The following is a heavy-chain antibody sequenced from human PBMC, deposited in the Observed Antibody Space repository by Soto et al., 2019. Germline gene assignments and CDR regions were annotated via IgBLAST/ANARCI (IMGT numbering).Heavy chain of an antibody. CDR1: GFTFSNAW. CDR2: IKSKTDGGTT. Sequence: GGSLRLSCAASGFTFSNAWMSWVRQAPGKGLEWVGRIKSKTDGGTTEYAAPVKGRFTISRDDSKNTLYLQMNSLKTEDTAVYYCTRGIFGVVNDAFDIWGQGTIVTVSS. D-gene: IGHD3-3*01. CDR3: TRGIFGVVNDAFDI. J-gene: IGHJ3*02. V-gene: IGHV3-15*01.